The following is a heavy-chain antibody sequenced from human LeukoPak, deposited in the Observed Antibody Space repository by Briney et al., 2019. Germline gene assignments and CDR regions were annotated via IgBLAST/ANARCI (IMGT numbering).Heavy chain of an antibody. V-gene: IGHV3-21*05. CDR1: GFTFSRYA. J-gene: IGHJ4*02. CDR3: ARDTFQPGLIDS. Sequence: GGSLRLSYAAPGFTFSRYAMNWVRQAPGKGLQWVSYINTDSSDIHYADSVKGRFTISRDNARNTLYLQLSSLRAEDSAVYYCARDTFQPGLIDSWGQGTLVTVSS. CDR2: INTDSSDI. D-gene: IGHD2-2*01.